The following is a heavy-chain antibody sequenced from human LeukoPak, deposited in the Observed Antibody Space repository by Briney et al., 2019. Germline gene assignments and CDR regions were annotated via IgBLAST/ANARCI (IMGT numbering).Heavy chain of an antibody. CDR3: ARDESSRDDSGGYHY. CDR2: VHFSGSN. CDR1: TASFTSHH. V-gene: IGHV4-4*07. J-gene: IGHJ4*02. Sequence: TSETLSLTCAVSTASFTSHHWAWIGQTAVKGLGGVGHVHFSGSNHFNPSLRSRVAISLDQSKNQLPLTLKSVSADGTGVYYCARDESSRDDSGGYHYWGRGVLVTV. D-gene: IGHD3-22*01.